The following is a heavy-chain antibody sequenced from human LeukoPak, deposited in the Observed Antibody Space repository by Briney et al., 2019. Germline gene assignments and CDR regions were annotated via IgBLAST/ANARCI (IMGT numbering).Heavy chain of an antibody. CDR1: GGSISSYY. CDR2: IYYIGST. CDR3: ARVRARGGWYKNDAFDI. V-gene: IGHV4-59*01. Sequence: SETLSLTCTVSGGSISSYYLTWIRQPPGKGGEWSGYIYYIGSTTYNPSLKSLVTISVDTSKNQFSLKMSSVTAADTAVYYCARVRARGGWYKNDAFDIWGQGTMVTVSS. J-gene: IGHJ3*02. D-gene: IGHD6-19*01.